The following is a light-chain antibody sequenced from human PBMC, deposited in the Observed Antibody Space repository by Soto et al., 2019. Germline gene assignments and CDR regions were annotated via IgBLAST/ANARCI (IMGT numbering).Light chain of an antibody. CDR2: LNSDGSH. CDR1: SGHSTYA. Sequence: QPVLTQSPSASASLGVSVKLTCTLSSGHSTYAIAWHQQQPDKGPRYLMKLNSDGSHSKGDGIPDRFSGSSSGAERHLTISSLQSEDEADYYCQTWGTAIHDVVFGGGTKLTVL. J-gene: IGLJ2*01. CDR3: QTWGTAIHDVV. V-gene: IGLV4-69*01.